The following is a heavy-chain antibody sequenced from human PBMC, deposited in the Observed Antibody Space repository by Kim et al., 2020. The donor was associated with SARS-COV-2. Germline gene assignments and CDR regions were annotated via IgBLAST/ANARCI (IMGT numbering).Heavy chain of an antibody. V-gene: IGHV3-11*01. J-gene: IGHJ2*01. CDR2: ISSSGSTI. CDR3: AREGVVTAIPSFKSADWYFDL. CDR1: GFTFSDYY. D-gene: IGHD2-21*02. Sequence: GGSLRLSCAASGFTFSDYYMSWIRQAPGKGLEWVSYISSSGSTIYYADSVKGRFTISRDNAKNSLYLQMNSLRAEDTAVYYCAREGVVTAIPSFKSADWYFDLWGRGTLVTVSS.